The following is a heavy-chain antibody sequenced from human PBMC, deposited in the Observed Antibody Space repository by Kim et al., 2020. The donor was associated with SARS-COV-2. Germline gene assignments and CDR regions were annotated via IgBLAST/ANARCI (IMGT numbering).Heavy chain of an antibody. CDR3: AREHVDTAMVTGAMDV. CDR1: GGSISSYY. D-gene: IGHD5-18*01. CDR2: IYYSGST. Sequence: SETLSLTCTVSGGSISSYYWSWIRQPPGKGLEWIGYIYYSGSTNYNPSLKSRVTISVDTSKNQFSLKLSSVTAADTAVYYCAREHVDTAMVTGAMDVWGQGTTVTVSS. V-gene: IGHV4-59*01. J-gene: IGHJ6*02.